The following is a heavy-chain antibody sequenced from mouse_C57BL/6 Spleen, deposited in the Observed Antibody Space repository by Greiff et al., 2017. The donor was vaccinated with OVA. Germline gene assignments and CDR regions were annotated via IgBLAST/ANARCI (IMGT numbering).Heavy chain of an antibody. CDR3: ARASYGSSSRFDV. CDR2: IDPSDSYT. J-gene: IGHJ1*03. Sequence: VQLQQPGAELVMPGASVKLSCKASGYTFTSYWMHWVKQRPGQGLEWIGEIDPSDSYTNYNQKFKGKSTLTVDKSSSTAYMQLSSLTSEDSAFYYCARASYGSSSRFDVWGTGTTVTVSS. D-gene: IGHD1-1*01. CDR1: GYTFTSYW. V-gene: IGHV1-69*01.